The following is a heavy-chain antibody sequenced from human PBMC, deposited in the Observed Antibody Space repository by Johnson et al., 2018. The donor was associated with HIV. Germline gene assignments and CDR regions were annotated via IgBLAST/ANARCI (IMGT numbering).Heavy chain of an antibody. J-gene: IGHJ3*02. Sequence: VQLVESGGGLIQPGGSLRLSCAASGFSVSTSYMTWVRQAPGKGLAWVSSISCGGRNYYANTVKGRVSISRDTSKNTLYLQMNSLRAEDTAVYYCATSTASDAFDIWGQGTMVTVSS. V-gene: IGHV3-66*01. CDR1: GFSVSTSY. CDR3: ATSTASDAFDI. D-gene: IGHD1-1*01. CDR2: ISCGGRN.